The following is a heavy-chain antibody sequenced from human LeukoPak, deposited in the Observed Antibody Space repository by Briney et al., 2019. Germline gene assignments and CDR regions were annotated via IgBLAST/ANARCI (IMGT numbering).Heavy chain of an antibody. CDR1: GGSVSSGSYY. CDR2: IYYSGST. V-gene: IGHV4-61*01. D-gene: IGHD3-22*01. CDR3: AGTLSSGYYYVMGY. Sequence: SETLSLTCTVSGGSVSSGSYYWSWIRQPPGKGLEWIGYIYYSGSTNYNPSLKSRVTISVDTSKNQFSLKLSSVTAADTAVYYCAGTLSSGYYYVMGYWGQGTLVTVSS. J-gene: IGHJ4*02.